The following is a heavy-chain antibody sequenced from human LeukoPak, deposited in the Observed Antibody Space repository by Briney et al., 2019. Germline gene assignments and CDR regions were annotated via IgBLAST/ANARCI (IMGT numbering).Heavy chain of an antibody. D-gene: IGHD2-2*02. V-gene: IGHV3-23*01. CDR1: GFTFSSYA. J-gene: IGHJ4*02. CDR2: ITGSGSNT. CDR3: AKDREGLVPATAIPYDY. Sequence: GGSLRLSCAASGFTFSSYAMSWVRQAPGRGLEWVSSITGSGSNTFYADSVKGRFTIASDNSKNTLYMQMNSLRDEDTAVYYCAKDREGLVPATAIPYDYWGQGTLVTVSS.